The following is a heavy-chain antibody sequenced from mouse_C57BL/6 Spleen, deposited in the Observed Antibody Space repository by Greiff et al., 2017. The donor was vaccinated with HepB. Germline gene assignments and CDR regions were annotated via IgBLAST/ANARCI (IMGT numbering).Heavy chain of an antibody. J-gene: IGHJ3*01. CDR1: GYTFTSYW. CDR2: IDPSDSYT. V-gene: IGHV1-69*01. Sequence: VQLQHPGAELVLPGASVKLSCKASGYTFTSYWLHWVKQRPGQGLEWIGEIDPSDSYTNYNQKFKGKSTLTVDKSSSTAYMQLSSLTSEDSAVYYCSPGFAYWGQGTLVTVSA. CDR3: SPGFAY.